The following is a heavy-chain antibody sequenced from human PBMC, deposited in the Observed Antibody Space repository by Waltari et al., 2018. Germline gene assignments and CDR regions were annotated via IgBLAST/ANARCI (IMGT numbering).Heavy chain of an antibody. CDR1: GFTFSRYC. V-gene: IGHV3-33*01. CDR3: ARDRIAVGPLYYYGMDV. Sequence: QVQLVESGGGVVQPGRSVSLSCAASGFTFSRYCMHWVRQAPGRGLGGGVIRWCMGSNNNKDYSGKVRFRISRDNAKNTLNLKINSRRPEDKAVYYCARDRIAVGPLYYYGMDVWGQGTTVTVSS. CDR2: RWCMGSNN. J-gene: IGHJ6*02. D-gene: IGHD6-19*01.